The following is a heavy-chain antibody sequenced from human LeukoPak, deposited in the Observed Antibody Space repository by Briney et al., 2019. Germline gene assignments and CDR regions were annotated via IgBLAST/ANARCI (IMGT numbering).Heavy chain of an antibody. J-gene: IGHJ3*02. D-gene: IGHD6-13*01. V-gene: IGHV4-39*01. CDR2: IYYSGST. Sequence: SETLSLTCTVSGGSISSSSYYWGWIRQPPGKGLEWIGSIYYSGSTYYNPSLKSRVTISVDTSKNQFSLKLSSVTAADTAVYYCVGEKAARGRAFDIWGQGTMVTVSS. CDR3: VGEKAARGRAFDI. CDR1: GGSISSSSYY.